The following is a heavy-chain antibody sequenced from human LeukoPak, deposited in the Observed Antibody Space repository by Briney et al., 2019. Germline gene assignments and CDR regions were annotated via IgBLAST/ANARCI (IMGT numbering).Heavy chain of an antibody. CDR3: ARDSLTIFGVVIIAPFNCYYYYGMDV. J-gene: IGHJ6*02. CDR2: ISAYNGNT. D-gene: IGHD3-3*01. CDR1: GYTFTSYG. Sequence: ASVKVSCKASGYTFTSYGISWVRQAPGQGLEWMGWISAYNGNTNYAQKLQGRVTMTTDTSTSTAYMDLRSLRSDDTAVYYCARDSLTIFGVVIIAPFNCYYYYGMDVWGQGTTVTVSS. V-gene: IGHV1-18*01.